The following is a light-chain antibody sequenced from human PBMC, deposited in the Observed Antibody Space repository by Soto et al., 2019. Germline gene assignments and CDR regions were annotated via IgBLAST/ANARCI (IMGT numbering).Light chain of an antibody. CDR1: QSIKSW. CDR2: DAS. Sequence: DTQMTQSPSTLSASVGDRVTITCRASQSIKSWLAWYQQKPGTAPKLLIYDASTLESGVPSRFSGSGSGTEFTLTISSLQPDDFATFYCQQYDDYPLTFGGGTKVEIK. J-gene: IGKJ4*01. CDR3: QQYDDYPLT. V-gene: IGKV1-5*01.